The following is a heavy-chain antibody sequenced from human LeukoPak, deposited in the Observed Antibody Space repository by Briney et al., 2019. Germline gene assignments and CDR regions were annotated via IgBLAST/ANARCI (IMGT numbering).Heavy chain of an antibody. CDR3: AKAEGYSTGWFSY. Sequence: GGSLRLSCAASGFTFSSYAMSWVRQAPGKGLEGVSAISGSGVRTDYADSVKGRFTVSRDISKDTLYLQMNDLRAEDTAVYYCAKAEGYSTGWFSYWGQGTLVTVSS. D-gene: IGHD6-19*01. CDR2: ISGSGVRT. J-gene: IGHJ4*02. CDR1: GFTFSSYA. V-gene: IGHV3-23*01.